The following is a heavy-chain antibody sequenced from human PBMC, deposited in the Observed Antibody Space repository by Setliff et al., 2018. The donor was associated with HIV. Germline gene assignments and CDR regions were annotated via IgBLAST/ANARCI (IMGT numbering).Heavy chain of an antibody. CDR3: ARAPLGDYLRYYYYYMDV. V-gene: IGHV3-74*03. CDR2: LNTDGSST. D-gene: IGHD4-17*01. J-gene: IGHJ6*03. CDR1: GFTFSSYW. Sequence: PGGSLRLSCAASGFTFSSYWMHWVRQAPGKGLVWVSRLNTDGSSTKYADSVKGRFTISRDNSKNTLYLQMNSLRAEDTAVYYCARAPLGDYLRYYYYYMDVWGKGTTVTVSS.